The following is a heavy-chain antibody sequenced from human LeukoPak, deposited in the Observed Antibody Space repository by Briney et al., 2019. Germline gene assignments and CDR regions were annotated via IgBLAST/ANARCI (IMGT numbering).Heavy chain of an antibody. CDR1: GGSFSDYS. Sequence: SVKVSCKASGGSFSDYSISWVQQAPGQGLEWMGRIIAILDTAHYAQKFQGRFTITADKSTTTVYMELSSLRSDDTAVYYCVRSGYDYYWFDPWGQGTLVTVSS. D-gene: IGHD5-12*01. CDR2: IIAILDTA. V-gene: IGHV1-69*08. J-gene: IGHJ5*02. CDR3: VRSGYDYYWFDP.